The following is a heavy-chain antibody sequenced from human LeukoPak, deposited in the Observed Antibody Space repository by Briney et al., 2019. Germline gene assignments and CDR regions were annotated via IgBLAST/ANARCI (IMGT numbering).Heavy chain of an antibody. V-gene: IGHV2-70*11. J-gene: IGHJ3*02. CDR3: ARILTTVTHDAFDI. CDR1: GFSRSTSGMC. Sequence: SGPTLVKSTQTLTLNCTFSGFSRSTSGMCVSWIRQPPGKALEWLARIDWDDDKYYSTSLKTRLTISKDTSKNQVVLTMTNMDPVYTATYYCARILTTVTHDAFDIWVQGTMVTVSS. CDR2: IDWDDDK. D-gene: IGHD4-17*01.